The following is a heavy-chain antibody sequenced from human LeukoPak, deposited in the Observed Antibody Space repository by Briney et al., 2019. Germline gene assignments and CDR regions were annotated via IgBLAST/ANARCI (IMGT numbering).Heavy chain of an antibody. CDR1: GFTFTSSA. J-gene: IGHJ3*02. V-gene: IGHV1-58*02. CDR3: ARAAITIFGVVIIPEGAFDI. Sequence: ASVKVSCKASGFTFTSSAMQWVRQARGQRLEWIGWIVVGSGNTNYAQKFQERVTITRDMSTSTAYMELRSLRSDDTAVYYCARAAITIFGVVIIPEGAFDIWGQGTMVTVSS. CDR2: IVVGSGNT. D-gene: IGHD3-3*01.